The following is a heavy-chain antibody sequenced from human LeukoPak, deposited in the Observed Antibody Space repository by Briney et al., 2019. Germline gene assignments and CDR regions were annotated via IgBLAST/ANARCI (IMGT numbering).Heavy chain of an antibody. CDR3: VRGVVAGTDTDYYYYYMDV. D-gene: IGHD6-19*01. CDR2: INHSGST. Sequence: PSETLSLTCAVYGGSFSGYYWSWIRQPPGKWLEWIGEINHSGSTNYNPSLKSRVTISVDTSKNQFSLKLSSVTAADTAVYYCVRGVVAGTDTDYYYYYMDVWGKGTTVTASS. J-gene: IGHJ6*03. V-gene: IGHV4-34*01. CDR1: GGSFSGYY.